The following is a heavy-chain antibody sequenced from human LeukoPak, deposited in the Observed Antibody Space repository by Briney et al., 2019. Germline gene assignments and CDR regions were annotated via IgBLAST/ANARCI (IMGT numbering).Heavy chain of an antibody. CDR1: GGSISSGGYY. CDR2: IYYSGST. V-gene: IGHV4-31*03. Sequence: SETLSLTCTVSGGSISSGGYYWSWIRQHPGKGLEWIGYIYYSGSTYYNPSLKSRVTMSVDTSKNQFSLKLSSVTAADTAVYYCARDSGVTRRTTGTYYYYYMDVWGKGTTVTVSS. CDR3: ARDSGVTRRTTGTYYYYYMDV. J-gene: IGHJ6*03. D-gene: IGHD1-1*01.